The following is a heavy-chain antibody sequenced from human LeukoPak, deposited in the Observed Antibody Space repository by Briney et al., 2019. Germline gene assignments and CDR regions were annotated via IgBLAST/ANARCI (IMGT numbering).Heavy chain of an antibody. CDR2: TYYRSKWFN. CDR3: ARTKGLKDGIAATDY. J-gene: IGHJ4*02. CDR1: GDSVSSNSVA. D-gene: IGHD6-13*01. V-gene: IGHV6-1*01. Sequence: SQTLSLTCAISGDSVSSNSVAWHWIRQSPSRGLEWLGRTYYRSKWFNDYVASVKSRIIINPDTSKNQFSLQLNSVTPEDTAVYYCARTKGLKDGIAATDYWGQGTLVTVSS.